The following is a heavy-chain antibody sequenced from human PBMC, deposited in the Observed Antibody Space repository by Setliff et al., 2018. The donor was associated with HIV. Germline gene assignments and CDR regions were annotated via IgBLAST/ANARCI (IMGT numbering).Heavy chain of an antibody. J-gene: IGHJ5*02. D-gene: IGHD2-21*02. V-gene: IGHV4-38-2*01. CDR3: ARHVCGGDCSINWFDP. Sequence: PSETLSLTCAVSGYSIRDNFFWGWVRQPPGKGLEWIGSIFYTGTTYYNPSLKSRVTLSLDTSKNQFSLELTSVTAADTAVYYCARHVCGGDCSINWFDPWGQGTLVTVSS. CDR1: GYSIRDNFF. CDR2: IFYTGTT.